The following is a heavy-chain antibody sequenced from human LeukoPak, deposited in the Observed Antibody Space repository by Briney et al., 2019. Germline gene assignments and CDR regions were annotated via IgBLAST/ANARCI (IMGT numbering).Heavy chain of an antibody. CDR1: GFRFSSHA. CDR3: ARAGSDNYYSGVNY. V-gene: IGHV3-23*01. D-gene: IGHD3-22*01. J-gene: IGHJ4*02. CDR2: GYGNAGST. Sequence: GRSLRLSCAASGFRFSSHAMNWVRQAPGKGLEWVSGGYGNAGSTFYADSVRGRFTISRDNSKNTLYLQMDSLRAEDTAIYYCARAGSDNYYSGVNYWGQGTLVTVSS.